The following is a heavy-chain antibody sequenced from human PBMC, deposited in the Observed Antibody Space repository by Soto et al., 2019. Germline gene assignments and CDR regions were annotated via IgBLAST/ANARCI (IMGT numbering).Heavy chain of an antibody. D-gene: IGHD3-3*01. CDR2: ITSSGSTT. CDR1: GFSFSNYE. Sequence: GGSLRLSCAVSGFSFSNYEMNWVRQAPGKGMEWISYITSSGSTTYYADSVKGRFTVSRDNAKNSLYLEMSSLRAEDTAIYYCVREVVIILGVDAFDYWGQGALVTVSS. J-gene: IGHJ4*03. V-gene: IGHV3-48*03. CDR3: VREVVIILGVDAFDY.